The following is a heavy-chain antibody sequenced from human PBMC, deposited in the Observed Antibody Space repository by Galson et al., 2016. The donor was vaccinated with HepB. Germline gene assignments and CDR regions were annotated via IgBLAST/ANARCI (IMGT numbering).Heavy chain of an antibody. CDR1: GFTFSKYS. V-gene: IGHV3-21*01. J-gene: IGHJ5*02. CDR2: ISSSSTYI. D-gene: IGHD3-22*01. CDR3: ARGGDEYSSSQWSNCFDP. Sequence: SLRLSCAASGFTFSKYSMNWVRQAPGKGLEWVSCISSSSTYIYYADSVRGRFTISGDNAKNSLYLQMNSLRAEDTAVYYCARGGDEYSSSQWSNCFDPWGQGTLVTVSS.